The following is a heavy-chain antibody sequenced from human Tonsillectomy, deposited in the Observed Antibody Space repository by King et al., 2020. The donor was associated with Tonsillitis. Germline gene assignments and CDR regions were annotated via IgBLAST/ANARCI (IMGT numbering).Heavy chain of an antibody. V-gene: IGHV3-23*04. Sequence: VQLVESGGGLVQPGGSLRLSCEAAGFTFSSSAVSWVRQAPGKGLEGVCTINMSGYYIYYADAVKGRFTISRDNSKNTVYVQMNSLRADDTAVYYCAIGGNSDFDYWGQGTLVTVSS. CDR3: AIGGNSDFDY. CDR1: GFTFSSSA. J-gene: IGHJ4*02. D-gene: IGHD4-23*01. CDR2: INMSGYYI.